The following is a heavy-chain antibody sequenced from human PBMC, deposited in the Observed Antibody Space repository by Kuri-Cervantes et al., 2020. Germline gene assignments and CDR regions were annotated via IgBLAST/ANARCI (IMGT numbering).Heavy chain of an antibody. CDR2: IYSCGST. V-gene: IGHV3-66*01. CDR3: ARDQAYCSGGSCPIDY. J-gene: IGHJ4*02. Sequence: LSLTCAASGFTFSSYAMSWVRQAPGKGLEWVSVIYSCGSTYYADSVKGRFTISRDNAKNSLYLQMNSLRAEDTAVYYCARDQAYCSGGSCPIDYWGQGTLVTVSS. D-gene: IGHD2-15*01. CDR1: GFTFSSYA.